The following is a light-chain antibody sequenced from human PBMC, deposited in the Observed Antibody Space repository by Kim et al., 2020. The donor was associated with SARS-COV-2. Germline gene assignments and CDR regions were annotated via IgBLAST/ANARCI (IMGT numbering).Light chain of an antibody. CDR2: KAS. V-gene: IGKV1-5*03. Sequence: GSVGDRVTITCRASQSLDNWLAWYQQEPGKAPKLLIYKASNLGSGVPSRFSGSGSGTVFSLTISSLQPEDFGTYYCQYYNNYFISFGGGTKVDIK. J-gene: IGKJ4*01. CDR1: QSLDNW. CDR3: QYYNNYFIS.